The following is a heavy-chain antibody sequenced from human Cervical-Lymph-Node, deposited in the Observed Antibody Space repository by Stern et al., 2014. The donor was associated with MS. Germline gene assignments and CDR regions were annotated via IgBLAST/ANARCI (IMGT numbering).Heavy chain of an antibody. CDR2: IYYSGST. D-gene: IGHD3-16*01. Sequence: QVQLQESGPGLVKPSETLSLTCTVSGGSISSYYWSWIRQPPGKGLEWIGYIYYSGSTNYNPSLKSRVTISVDTSKNQFSLKLSSVTAADTAVYYCASMGERRHFDYWGQGTLVTVSS. J-gene: IGHJ4*02. CDR3: ASMGERRHFDY. V-gene: IGHV4-59*01. CDR1: GGSISSYY.